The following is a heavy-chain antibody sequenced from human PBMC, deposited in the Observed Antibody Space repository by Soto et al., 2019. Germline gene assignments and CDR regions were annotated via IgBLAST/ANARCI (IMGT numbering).Heavy chain of an antibody. CDR3: STDVSAGLDT. Sequence: WALRLSCAASGFTLSNVWMTWVRRAPGKGLEWVGRIKSEIEGGTTDYAAPVKGRFTISRDDSRNTLNLQMNSLKTEDTAVYYCSTDVSAGLDTWGQGTQVTVSS. J-gene: IGHJ5*02. CDR1: GFTLSNVW. CDR2: IKSEIEGGTT. D-gene: IGHD3-16*01. V-gene: IGHV3-15*01.